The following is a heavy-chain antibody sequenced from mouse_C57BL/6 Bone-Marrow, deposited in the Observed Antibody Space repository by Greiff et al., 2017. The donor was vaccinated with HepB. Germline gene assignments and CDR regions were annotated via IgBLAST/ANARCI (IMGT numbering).Heavy chain of an antibody. V-gene: IGHV1-81*01. CDR3: ARHYYGSSY. CDR2: IYPRSGNT. CDR1: GYTFTSYG. J-gene: IGHJ2*01. Sequence: VQLQQPGAELVKPGASVKLSCKASGYTFTSYGISWVKQRTGQGLEWIGEIYPRSGNTYYNEKFKGKATLTADKSSSTAYMELRSLTSEDSAVYFCARHYYGSSYWGQGTTLTVSS. D-gene: IGHD1-1*01.